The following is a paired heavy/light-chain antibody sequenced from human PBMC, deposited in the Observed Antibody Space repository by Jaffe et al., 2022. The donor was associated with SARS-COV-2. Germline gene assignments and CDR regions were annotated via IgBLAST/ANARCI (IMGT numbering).Light chain of an antibody. V-gene: IGKV3-15*01. J-gene: IGKJ1*01. CDR3: LQYNNWPPWT. Sequence: EIVMTQSPATLSVSPGERATLSCRASQSVTSNLAWYQQKPGQAPRLLIYATSTRATGIPARFSGSGSGTEFTLTISSLQSEDSAVYYCLQYNNWPPWTFGHGTKVDIK. CDR1: QSVTSN. CDR2: ATS.
Heavy chain of an antibody. CDR1: GFSFSSYA. CDR3: AKDSVNWYFDL. CDR2: VSFDGNNR. Sequence: QVQLVESGGGVVQPGGSLRLSCAASGFSFSSYAMHWVRQAPGQGLEWVAVVSFDGNNRYYPDSVKGRFTISRDNSKNTLYLQMHTLRVEDTAVYYCAKDSVNWYFDLWGRGTLVTVSS. V-gene: IGHV3-30-3*01. J-gene: IGHJ2*01. D-gene: IGHD4-17*01.